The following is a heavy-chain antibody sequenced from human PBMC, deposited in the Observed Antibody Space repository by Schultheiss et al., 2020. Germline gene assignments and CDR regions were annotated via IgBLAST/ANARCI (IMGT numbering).Heavy chain of an antibody. CDR1: GFTFSSYG. D-gene: IGHD3-3*01. Sequence: GGSLRLSCAASGFTFSSYGMHWVRQAPGKGLEWVSAISGSGGSTYYADSVKGRFTISRDNSKNTLYLQMNSLRAEDTAVYFCTSGTIFGVVLIGAGAGYYFDYWGQGTLVTVSS. V-gene: IGHV3-23*01. CDR3: TSGTIFGVVLIGAGAGYYFDY. CDR2: ISGSGGST. J-gene: IGHJ4*02.